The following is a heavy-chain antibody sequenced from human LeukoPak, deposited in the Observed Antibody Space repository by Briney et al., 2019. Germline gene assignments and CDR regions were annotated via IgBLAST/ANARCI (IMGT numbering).Heavy chain of an antibody. CDR3: ARGYSSGWSFQFDY. CDR2: IYTSGST. Sequence: KPSETLFLTCTVSGGSISSYYWSWIRQPAGKGLEWIGRIYTSGSTNYNPSLKSRVTMSVDTSKNQFSLKLSSVTAADTAVYYCARGYSSGWSFQFDYWGQGTLVTVSS. D-gene: IGHD6-19*01. CDR1: GGSISSYY. J-gene: IGHJ4*02. V-gene: IGHV4-4*07.